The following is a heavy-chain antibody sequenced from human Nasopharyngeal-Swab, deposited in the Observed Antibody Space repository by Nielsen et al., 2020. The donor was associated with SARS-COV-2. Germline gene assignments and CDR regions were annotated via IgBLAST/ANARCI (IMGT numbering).Heavy chain of an antibody. CDR1: GFTFSSYA. Sequence: GESLKISCAASGFTFSSYATHWVRQAPGKGLEWVAVISYDGSNKYYADSVKGRFTISRDNSKNTLYLQMNSLRAEDTAVYYCARAGGRYYDSGGYYYLASAFDIWGQGTMVTVSS. D-gene: IGHD3-22*01. V-gene: IGHV3-30-3*01. CDR3: ARAGGRYYDSGGYYYLASAFDI. J-gene: IGHJ3*02. CDR2: ISYDGSNK.